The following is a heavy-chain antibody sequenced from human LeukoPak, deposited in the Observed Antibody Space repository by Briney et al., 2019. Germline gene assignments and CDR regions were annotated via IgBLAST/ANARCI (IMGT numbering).Heavy chain of an antibody. J-gene: IGHJ6*02. CDR3: ARELRYFEYYYYGMDV. CDR2: MNPNSGNT. V-gene: IGHV1-8*01. CDR1: GYTFTSYD. D-gene: IGHD3-9*01. Sequence: ASVKVSCKASGYTFTSYDINWVRQATGQGLEWMGWMNPNSGNTGYAQKFQGRVTMTRNTSISTAYMELSSLRSEDTAVYYCARELRYFEYYYYGMDVWGQGTTVTASS.